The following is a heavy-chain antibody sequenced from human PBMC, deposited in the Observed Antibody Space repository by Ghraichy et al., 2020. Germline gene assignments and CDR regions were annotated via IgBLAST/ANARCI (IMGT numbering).Heavy chain of an antibody. CDR2: IHHSGDT. CDR3: ARGIVTGSKVRFDP. CDR1: GDSISSDFW. V-gene: IGHV4-4*02. J-gene: IGHJ5*02. D-gene: IGHD1-1*01. Sequence: SETLSLTCAVSGDSISSDFWWTWVRQPPGKGLEWIGEIHHSGDTNRNRSLKSRVTISLDKSKNQFSLKMTSVTAADTAVYFCARGIVTGSKVRFDPWGQGTQVIVSS.